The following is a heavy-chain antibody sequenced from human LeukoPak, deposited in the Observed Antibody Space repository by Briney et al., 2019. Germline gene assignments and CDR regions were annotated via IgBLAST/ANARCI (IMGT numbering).Heavy chain of an antibody. CDR1: GFTFSDYY. CDR3: ARPPHGVGATGNY. D-gene: IGHD1-26*01. J-gene: IGHJ4*02. V-gene: IGHV3-11*01. CDR2: ISSSGSTI. Sequence: SGGSLRLSCAASGFTFSDYYMNWIRQAPGKGLEWVSYISSSGSTIYYADSVKGRFTISRDNAKNSLYLQLNSLRAEDTAVYYCARPPHGVGATGNYWGQGTLVTVSS.